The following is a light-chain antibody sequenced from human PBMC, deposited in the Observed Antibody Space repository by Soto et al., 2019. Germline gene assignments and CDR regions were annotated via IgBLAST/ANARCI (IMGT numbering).Light chain of an antibody. CDR1: QSVGTR. V-gene: IGKV3-20*01. J-gene: IGKJ5*01. CDR3: QHYQSGHPIT. Sequence: IMLSQSPDTVSFTKGERATLSCRAAQSVGTRLAWYQHKTGQAPRLLISGASSRATGIPDRFTGSGSETSFTLTISRLEPEDFALYYCQHYQSGHPITFGQGTRLEIK. CDR2: GAS.